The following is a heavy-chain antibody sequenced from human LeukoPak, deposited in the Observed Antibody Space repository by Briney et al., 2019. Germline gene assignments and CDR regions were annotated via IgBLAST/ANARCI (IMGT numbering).Heavy chain of an antibody. D-gene: IGHD3-10*01. CDR3: ARGWRKYYGSGSYSEPWFDP. J-gene: IGHJ5*02. CDR1: GGSISSGGYY. CDR2: IYYSGST. Sequence: SQTLSLTCTVSGGSISSGGYYWSWIRQHPGKGLEWIGYIYYSGSTYYNPSLKSRLTISVDTSRNQFSLYLSSVTAADTAVYYCARGWRKYYGSGSYSEPWFDPWGQGTLVTVSS. V-gene: IGHV4-31*03.